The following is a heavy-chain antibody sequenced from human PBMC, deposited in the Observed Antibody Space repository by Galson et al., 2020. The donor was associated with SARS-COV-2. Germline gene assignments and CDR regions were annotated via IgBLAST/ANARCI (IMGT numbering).Heavy chain of an antibody. V-gene: IGHV3-30*03. Sequence: SPKISCESSGFTVSLYPMHWVPQAPGKGLEWVSLFSSGADDKYYANSVQDRFTISRDNSKNTVFLQINSLRYEDTAVYYCARGFPGTTGSYYSFDYWGQGTLVTVSS. CDR2: FSSGADDK. J-gene: IGHJ4*02. CDR3: ARGFPGTTGSYYSFDY. CDR1: GFTVSLYP. D-gene: IGHD3-10*01.